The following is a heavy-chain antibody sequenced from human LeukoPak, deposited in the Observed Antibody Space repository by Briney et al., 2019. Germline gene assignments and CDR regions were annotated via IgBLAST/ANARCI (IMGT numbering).Heavy chain of an antibody. V-gene: IGHV3-23*01. CDR2: ISGSDGST. CDR3: ANSPVAAHADYFQH. Sequence: PGGSLRLSCAASGFTFSSYAMSWVRQAPGKGLEWVSAISGSDGSTFYADSVKGRFTVSRDNSKNTLYLQMNSLRVEDTAVYYCANSPVAAHADYFQHWGQGTLVTVSS. J-gene: IGHJ1*01. D-gene: IGHD2-15*01. CDR1: GFTFSSYA.